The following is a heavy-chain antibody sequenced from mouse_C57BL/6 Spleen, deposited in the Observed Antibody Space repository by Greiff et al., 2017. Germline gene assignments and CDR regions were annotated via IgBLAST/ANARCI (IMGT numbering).Heavy chain of an antibody. CDR2: FHPYNDDT. CDR1: GYTFTTYP. D-gene: IGHD2-3*01. J-gene: IGHJ4*01. CDR3: ARGDGYGGIYAMDY. Sequence: VQLQESGAELVKPGASVKMSCKASGYTFTTYPLEWMKQNHGKSLEWIGNFHPYNDDTKYNEKFKGKATLTVEKSSSTVYLELSRLTSDDSAVYYCARGDGYGGIYAMDYWGQGTSVTVSS. V-gene: IGHV1-47*01.